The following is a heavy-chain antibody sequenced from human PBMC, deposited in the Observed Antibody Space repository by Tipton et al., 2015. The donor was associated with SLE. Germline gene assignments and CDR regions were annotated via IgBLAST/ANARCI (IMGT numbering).Heavy chain of an antibody. V-gene: IGHV4-30-4*01. Sequence: TLSLTCTVSGGSISSGSYYWSWIRQPPGKGLEWIGYIYYSGSTYYNPSLKSRVTISVGTSKNQFSLKLSSVTAADTAVYYCARAGDLTYYYDSSGYYPGVFDYWCQGTLVTVSS. CDR3: ARAGDLTYYYDSSGYYPGVFDY. J-gene: IGHJ4*02. CDR2: IYYSGST. CDR1: GGSISSGSYY. D-gene: IGHD3-22*01.